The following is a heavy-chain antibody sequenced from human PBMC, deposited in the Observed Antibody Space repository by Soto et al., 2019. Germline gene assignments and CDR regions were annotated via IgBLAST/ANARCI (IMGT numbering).Heavy chain of an antibody. CDR2: FIPIFGTP. CDR1: GDSFRSYS. CDR3: AWARGVVDNYYYYGMDV. Sequence: HVQLVQSGSEMKKPGSSVRVSCKASGDSFRSYSLSWVRQAPGQGLEWIGGFIPIFGTPNYAQKFQGRLTISADESTSTGSMDLSSLRSEDTAVYYCAWARGVVDNYYYYGMDVWGQGTTVTVSS. J-gene: IGHJ6*02. V-gene: IGHV1-69*01. D-gene: IGHD3-22*01.